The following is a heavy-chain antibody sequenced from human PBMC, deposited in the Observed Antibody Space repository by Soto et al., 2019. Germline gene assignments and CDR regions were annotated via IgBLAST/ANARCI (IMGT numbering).Heavy chain of an antibody. J-gene: IGHJ2*01. V-gene: IGHV3-74*01. Sequence: EVQLVESGGGLVQPGGSLRLSCAASGFSFSSYWMHWVIQAPGTGLVWVSRIKTDGSIITYADSVKGRLTISRDSAKNTLYLQMNTLGAEDTAVYYCARVRQGASYYDLWGRGTLVSVSS. D-gene: IGHD3-16*01. CDR2: IKTDGSII. CDR3: ARVRQGASYYDL. CDR1: GFSFSSYW.